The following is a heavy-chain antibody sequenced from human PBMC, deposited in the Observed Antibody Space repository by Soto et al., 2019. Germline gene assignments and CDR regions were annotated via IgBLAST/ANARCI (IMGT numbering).Heavy chain of an antibody. D-gene: IGHD3-22*01. CDR1: GCTFSSYA. J-gene: IGHJ5*02. CDR2: MSYDGNIK. CDR3: AKDVGWVGCYYSDSHYFAP. Sequence: CPRLSSGASGCTFSSYAMHWVRQAPGKGLEWVALMSYDGNIKYYADSVKGRFTISRDNSNNTLYLQMNSLRPEDTAVYYCAKDVGWVGCYYSDSHYFAPWGQGALVTVSS. V-gene: IGHV3-30-3*01.